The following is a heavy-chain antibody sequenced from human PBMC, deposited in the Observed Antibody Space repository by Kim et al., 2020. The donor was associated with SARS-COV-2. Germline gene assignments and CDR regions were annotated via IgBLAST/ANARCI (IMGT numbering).Heavy chain of an antibody. V-gene: IGHV3-11*05. J-gene: IGHJ5*02. CDR3: ARDLGDHDPSGIP. Sequence: NDPASVKGRFTISRDNANNSVYRQMNSLRVDDTAVYFCARDLGDHDPSGIPWGQGTLVTVSS. D-gene: IGHD3-16*01.